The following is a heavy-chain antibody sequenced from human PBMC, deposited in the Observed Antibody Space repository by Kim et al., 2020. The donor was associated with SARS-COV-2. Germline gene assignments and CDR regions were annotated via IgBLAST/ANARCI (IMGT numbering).Heavy chain of an antibody. CDR1: GVSFSGYY. CDR2: INHSGST. J-gene: IGHJ4*02. CDR3: ARLPKVRCPSDYYDEY. V-gene: IGHV4-34*01. D-gene: IGHD3-22*01. Sequence: SETLSLTCAVYGVSFSGYYWSWIRQPPGKGLEWIGEINHSGSTNYNPSLKSRVTISVDTSKNQFSLKLSSVTAADTAVYYCARLPKVRCPSDYYDEYWGQGTLDT.